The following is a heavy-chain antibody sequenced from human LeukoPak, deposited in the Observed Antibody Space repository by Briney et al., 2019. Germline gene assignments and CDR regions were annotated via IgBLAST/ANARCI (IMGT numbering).Heavy chain of an antibody. CDR3: ARFSEYYDSSGHYLDY. Sequence: SETLSLTCTVSGGSISGYYWSWIRQSPGKGLESIGYIYYTGSTNYNPSLKSRVTISVDTSKNQFSLRLSSVTAADTAVYYCARFSEYYDSSGHYLDYWGQGTLVSVSS. D-gene: IGHD3-22*01. V-gene: IGHV4-59*01. CDR1: GGSISGYY. J-gene: IGHJ4*02. CDR2: IYYTGST.